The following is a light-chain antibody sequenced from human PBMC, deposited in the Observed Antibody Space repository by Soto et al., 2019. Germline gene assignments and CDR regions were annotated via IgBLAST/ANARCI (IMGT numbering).Light chain of an antibody. V-gene: IGLV2-18*02. CDR1: SSDVGNYDR. Sequence: QSALTQPPSVSGSPGQSVTISCTGTSSDVGNYDRVSWYQQPPGTAPKLVIYEVSNRPSGVPDRFSGSKSGNTASLTISGLQTEDEGDYFCPSYTSSRTVLFGGGTKLTVL. CDR2: EVS. CDR3: PSYTSSRTVL. J-gene: IGLJ2*01.